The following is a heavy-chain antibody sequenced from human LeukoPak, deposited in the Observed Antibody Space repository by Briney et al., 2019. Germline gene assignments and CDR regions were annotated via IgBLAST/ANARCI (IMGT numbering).Heavy chain of an antibody. J-gene: IGHJ4*02. Sequence: PGGSLRLSCAASGFTFSSYAMHWVRQAPGKGLEWVAVISYDGSNKYYADSVKGRFTISRDNSKNTLYLQMNSLRAEDTAVYYCAKDVPSPRRITIFGVVKKYYFDYWGQGTLVTVSS. CDR3: AKDVPSPRRITIFGVVKKYYFDY. V-gene: IGHV3-30-3*01. D-gene: IGHD3-3*01. CDR1: GFTFSSYA. CDR2: ISYDGSNK.